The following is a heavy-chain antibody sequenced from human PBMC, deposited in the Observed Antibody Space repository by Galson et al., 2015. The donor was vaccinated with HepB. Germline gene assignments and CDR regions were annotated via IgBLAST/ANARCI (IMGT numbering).Heavy chain of an antibody. J-gene: IGHJ4*02. V-gene: IGHV1-24*01. Sequence: SVKVSCKVSGYTHTELSMHWVRQAPGKGLEWMGGFDPEDGKRIYAQKFQGRVTMVEDTSLDTAYMELTSLTSEDTAVYYCATRFAAGGSYLFFGYWGQGTLVTVSS. CDR2: FDPEDGKR. D-gene: IGHD1-26*01. CDR3: ATRFAAGGSYLFFGY. CDR1: GYTHTELS.